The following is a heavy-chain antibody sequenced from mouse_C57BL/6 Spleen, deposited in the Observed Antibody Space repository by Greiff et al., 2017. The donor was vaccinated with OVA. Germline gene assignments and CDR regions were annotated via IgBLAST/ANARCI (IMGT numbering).Heavy chain of an antibody. D-gene: IGHD2-4*01. J-gene: IGHJ4*01. Sequence: EVMLVESGGGLVKPGGSLKLSCAASGFTFSDYGMHWVRQAPEKGLEWVAYISSGSSTIYYADTVKGRFTISRDNAKNTLFLQMTSLRSEDTAMYYCAMITSSYYAMDYWGQGTSVTVSS. CDR3: AMITSSYYAMDY. V-gene: IGHV5-17*01. CDR2: ISSGSSTI. CDR1: GFTFSDYG.